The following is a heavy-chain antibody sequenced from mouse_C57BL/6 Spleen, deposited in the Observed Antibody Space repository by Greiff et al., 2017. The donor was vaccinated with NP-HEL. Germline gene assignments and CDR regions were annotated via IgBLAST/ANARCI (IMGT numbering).Heavy chain of an antibody. D-gene: IGHD1-1*01. CDR2: ISSGSSTI. J-gene: IGHJ4*01. V-gene: IGHV5-17*01. CDR3: ARAGVYYCSKEAMDY. CDR1: GFTFSDYG. Sequence: DVHLVESGGGLVKPGGSLKLSCAASGFTFSDYGMHWVRQAPEKGLEWVAYISSGSSTIYYADTVKGRFTISRDNAKNTLFWQMTSRRSEDAAMYYWARAGVYYCSKEAMDYWGQGTSVTVSS.